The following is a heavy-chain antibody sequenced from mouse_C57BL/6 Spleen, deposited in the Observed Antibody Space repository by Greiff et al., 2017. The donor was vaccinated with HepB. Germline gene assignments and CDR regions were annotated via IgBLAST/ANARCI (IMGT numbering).Heavy chain of an antibody. D-gene: IGHD2-5*01. Sequence: VKLMESGPELVKPGASVKISCKASGYAFSSSWMNWVKQRPGKGLEWIGRIYPGDGDTNYNGKFKGKATLTADKSSSTAYMQLSSLTSEDSAVYFCARSSYYSIDYWGQGTTLTVSS. CDR3: ARSSYYSIDY. J-gene: IGHJ2*01. CDR1: GYAFSSSW. CDR2: IYPGDGDT. V-gene: IGHV1-82*01.